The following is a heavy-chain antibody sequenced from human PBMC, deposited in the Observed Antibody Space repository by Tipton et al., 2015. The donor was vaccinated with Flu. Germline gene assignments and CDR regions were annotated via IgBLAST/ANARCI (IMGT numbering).Heavy chain of an antibody. Sequence: TLSLTCTVSGGALSSFYWNWIRQPAGKGLEWVGRIYSSGSATYSPSLKSRVTLSIDTSKNQFALNMISVTAADTAVYFCVRGAGSGTNMVLDFWGEGKLVTVSS. CDR2: IYSSGSA. V-gene: IGHV4-4*07. J-gene: IGHJ4*02. CDR3: VRGAGSGTNMVLDF. CDR1: GGALSSFY. D-gene: IGHD3-10*01.